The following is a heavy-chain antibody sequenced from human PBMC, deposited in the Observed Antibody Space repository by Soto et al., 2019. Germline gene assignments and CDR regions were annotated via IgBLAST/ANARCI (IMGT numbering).Heavy chain of an antibody. Sequence: VQLQQWGAGLLKPSETLSLTCAVYGASLSGYDWSWVRQPPGKGLQWIGEISQSGSTNYDPSLKSRVTIPMDTSKNQFSLRLRSVTAADTATYFCARDPNANAFDIWGRGTMVTVSS. J-gene: IGHJ3*02. CDR3: ARDPNANAFDI. CDR2: ISQSGST. CDR1: GASLSGYD. V-gene: IGHV4-34*02.